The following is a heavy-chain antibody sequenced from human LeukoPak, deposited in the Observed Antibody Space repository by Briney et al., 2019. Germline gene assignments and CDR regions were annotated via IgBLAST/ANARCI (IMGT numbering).Heavy chain of an antibody. V-gene: IGHV4-61*02. CDR2: IYTSGST. CDR3: ARVWYSGSYIVYFDY. J-gene: IGHJ4*02. Sequence: SETLSLTCTVSGGSISSGSYYWSWIRQPAGEGLEWIGRIYTSGSTNYNPSLKSRVTISVDTSKNQFSLKLSSVTAADTAVYYCARVWYSGSYIVYFDYWGQGTLVTVSS. CDR1: GGSISSGSYY. D-gene: IGHD1-26*01.